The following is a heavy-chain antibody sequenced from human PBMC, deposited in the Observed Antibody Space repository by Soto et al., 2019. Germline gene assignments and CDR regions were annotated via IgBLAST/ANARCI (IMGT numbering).Heavy chain of an antibody. J-gene: IGHJ4*02. CDR2: ISNDGTGK. CDR3: AKEIGDSNDYPLAY. Sequence: QVQLVESGGGVVQPGRSLRLSCAASGFTFSSLGMHWVRQAPGKGLEWVAIISNDGTGKYYADSVKGRFTISRDNSRHTLDLQLNSLRPEDKAVYYCAKEIGDSNDYPLAYWGQGTLVTVSS. V-gene: IGHV3-30*18. CDR1: GFTFSSLG. D-gene: IGHD3-16*01.